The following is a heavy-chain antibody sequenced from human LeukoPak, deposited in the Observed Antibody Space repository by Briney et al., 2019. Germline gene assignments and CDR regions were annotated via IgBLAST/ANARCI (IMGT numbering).Heavy chain of an antibody. Sequence: GGSLRLSCAASGFTFSSYAMSWVRQAPGKGLEWVSAISGSGGSTYYADSVKGRFTISRDNSKNTLYLQMNSLRAEDTAVYYCAKTPGRFLAWLSRSDNHFDYWGQGTLVTVSS. J-gene: IGHJ4*02. V-gene: IGHV3-23*01. D-gene: IGHD3-3*01. CDR3: AKTPGRFLAWLSRSDNHFDY. CDR1: GFTFSSYA. CDR2: ISGSGGST.